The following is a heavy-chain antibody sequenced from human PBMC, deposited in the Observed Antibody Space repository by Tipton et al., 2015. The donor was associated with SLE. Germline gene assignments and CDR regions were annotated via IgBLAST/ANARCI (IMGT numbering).Heavy chain of an antibody. D-gene: IGHD2-8*01. CDR1: GFTFSTYG. CDR2: IRYDGSNK. Sequence: SLRLSCAASGFTFSTYGMHWVRQAPGKGLEWVAFIRYDGSNKYYADSVKGRFTISRDNSKNTLYLQMNSLRAEDTAVYYCARGGQDIVLMVYATDYFDYWGQGTLVTVSS. V-gene: IGHV3-30*02. CDR3: ARGGQDIVLMVYATDYFDY. J-gene: IGHJ4*02.